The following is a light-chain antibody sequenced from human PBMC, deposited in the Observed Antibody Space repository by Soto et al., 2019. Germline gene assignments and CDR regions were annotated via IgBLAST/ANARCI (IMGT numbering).Light chain of an antibody. CDR2: DNN. Sequence: QSVLTQPPSVSAAPGQKVTISCSGSSSNIGNNYVSWYQQLPGTAPKLLIYDNNKRPSGIPDRFSGSKSGTSATLGITGLQTGDEADYYCGPWDSSLSAGVVFGGGTKLTVL. CDR1: SSNIGNNY. J-gene: IGLJ2*01. CDR3: GPWDSSLSAGVV. V-gene: IGLV1-51*01.